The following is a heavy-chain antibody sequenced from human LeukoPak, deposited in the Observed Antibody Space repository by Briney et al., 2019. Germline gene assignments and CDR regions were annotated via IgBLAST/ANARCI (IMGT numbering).Heavy chain of an antibody. J-gene: IGHJ4*02. CDR1: GGSFSGYY. Sequence: SETLSLTCAVYGGSFSGYYWSWIRQPPGKGLEWIGEINHSGSTNYNPSLKSRVTISVDTSKNQFSLKLSSVTAADTAVYYCARDRGRGYYFDYWGQGTLVTVSS. CDR3: ARDRGRGYYFDY. CDR2: INHSGST. V-gene: IGHV4-34*01.